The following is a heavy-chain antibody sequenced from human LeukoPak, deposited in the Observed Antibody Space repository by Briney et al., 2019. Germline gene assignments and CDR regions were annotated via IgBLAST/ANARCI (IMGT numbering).Heavy chain of an antibody. D-gene: IGHD1-26*01. J-gene: IGHJ4*02. Sequence: SETLSLTCAVHGGSFSGYYWSWIRQPPGKGLEWIGEINHSGSTNYNPSLKSRVTISVDTSKNQFSLKLSSVTAADTAVYYCARVGSGSYLFNYWGQGTLVTVSS. CDR3: ARVGSGSYLFNY. CDR1: GGSFSGYY. CDR2: INHSGST. V-gene: IGHV4-34*01.